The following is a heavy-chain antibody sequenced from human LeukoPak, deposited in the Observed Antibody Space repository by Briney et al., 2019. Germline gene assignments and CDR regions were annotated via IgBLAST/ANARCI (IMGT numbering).Heavy chain of an antibody. Sequence: GGSLRLSCAASGFTFSSYGMHWVRQAPGKGLEWVAVIVYDGSKKYYADSVKGRFTISRDNSKNPLYLQMNSLRAEDMAVYYCAKSASHSSSSEDYFDYWGQGTLVTVSS. D-gene: IGHD6-6*01. CDR3: AKSASHSSSSEDYFDY. CDR1: GFTFSSYG. V-gene: IGHV3-30*18. J-gene: IGHJ4*02. CDR2: IVYDGSKK.